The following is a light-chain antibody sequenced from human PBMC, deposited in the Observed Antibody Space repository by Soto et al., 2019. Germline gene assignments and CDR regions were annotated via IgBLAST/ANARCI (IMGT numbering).Light chain of an antibody. J-gene: IGLJ1*01. V-gene: IGLV2-18*02. CDR2: EVN. Sequence: QSALTQPPSVSGSPGQSVIISCTGTSSDVGTYNRVSWYRQPPGTAPKLMIFEVNNRPAGVPDRFSGSKSGNTASLTISGLQAEDEAVYYCSSYTSSSTYVFGTGTKLTVL. CDR1: SSDVGTYNR. CDR3: SSYTSSSTYV.